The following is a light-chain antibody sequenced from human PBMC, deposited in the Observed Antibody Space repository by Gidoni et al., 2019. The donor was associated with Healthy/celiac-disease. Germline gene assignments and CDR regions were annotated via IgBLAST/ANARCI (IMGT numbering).Light chain of an antibody. CDR3: QQRSNWPLFAF. V-gene: IGKV3-11*01. CDR1: QSVSSY. J-gene: IGKJ4*01. Sequence: EIVLTQSPATLSLSPGERATLSCRASQSVSSYLAWYQQKPGQAPRLLIYDASNRATGIPARFSGSGSGTDFTLTISSLEPEDFAVYYCQQRSNWPLFAFFGGGTKVEIK. CDR2: DAS.